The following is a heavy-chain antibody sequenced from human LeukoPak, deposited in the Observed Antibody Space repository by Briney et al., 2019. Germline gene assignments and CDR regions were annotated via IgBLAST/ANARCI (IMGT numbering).Heavy chain of an antibody. Sequence: SETLSLTCAVYGGSFSGYYWSWIRQPPGKGLGWIGEINHSGSTNYNPSLKSRVTISVDTSKNQFSLNLSSVTAADTAVYYCARGTWFVSYFDYWGQGTLVTVSS. J-gene: IGHJ4*02. CDR1: GGSFSGYY. V-gene: IGHV4-34*01. D-gene: IGHD3-10*01. CDR3: ARGTWFVSYFDY. CDR2: INHSGST.